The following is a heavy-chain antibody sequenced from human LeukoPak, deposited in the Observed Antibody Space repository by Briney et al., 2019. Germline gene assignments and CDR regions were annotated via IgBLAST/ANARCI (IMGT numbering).Heavy chain of an antibody. V-gene: IGHV4-61*02. J-gene: IGHJ4*02. Sequence: SETLSLTCTVSGGSISSGSYYWSWIRQPAGKGLEWIGRIYTSGSTNYNPSLKSRVTISVDTSKNQFSLKLSSVTAADTAVYYCAREARSVAARRFDYWGQGTLVTVSS. CDR2: IYTSGST. D-gene: IGHD6-6*01. CDR3: AREARSVAARRFDY. CDR1: GGSISSGSYY.